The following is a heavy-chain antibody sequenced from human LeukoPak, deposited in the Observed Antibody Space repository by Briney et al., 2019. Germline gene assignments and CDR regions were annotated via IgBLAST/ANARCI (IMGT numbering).Heavy chain of an antibody. D-gene: IGHD6-19*01. V-gene: IGHV3-23*01. J-gene: IGHJ4*02. CDR2: ISGGGDIT. CDR3: ARIAVTGMWYFDY. CDR1: GFTFSYYA. Sequence: QSGGSLRLSCAASGFTFSYYAMSWVRQAPGKGLEWVSGISGGGDITYYADSVKGRFTISRDNAKKSLYLQMNSLRAEDTAVYYCARIAVTGMWYFDYWGQGTQVTVSS.